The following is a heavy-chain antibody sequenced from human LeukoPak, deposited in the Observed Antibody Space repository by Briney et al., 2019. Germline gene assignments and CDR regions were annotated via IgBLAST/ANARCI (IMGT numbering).Heavy chain of an antibody. CDR1: GGTFSSYA. Sequence: GASVKVSCKASGGTFSSYAISWVRQAPGQGLEWMGGIIPIFGTANYAQKFQGRVTITADESTSTAYMELSSLRSEDTAVYYCARGVLSEDIVVVPAAMAPLGYWGQGTLVTVSS. CDR3: ARGVLSEDIVVVPAAMAPLGY. CDR2: IIPIFGTA. J-gene: IGHJ4*02. D-gene: IGHD2-2*01. V-gene: IGHV1-69*13.